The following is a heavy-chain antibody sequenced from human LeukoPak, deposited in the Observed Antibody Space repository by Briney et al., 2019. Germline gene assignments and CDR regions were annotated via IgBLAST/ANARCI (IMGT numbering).Heavy chain of an antibody. CDR3: ARRVPAGTFDY. CDR2: ISSTGSTI. D-gene: IGHD2-2*01. Sequence: GGSLRLSCAVSGFTFSSSEMNWVRQAPGKGLEWVAYISSTGSTIYYADSVKGRFTISRDNAKNSLYLQMNSLRAGDTAVYYCARRVPAGTFDYWGQGTLVTVSS. V-gene: IGHV3-48*03. J-gene: IGHJ4*02. CDR1: GFTFSSSE.